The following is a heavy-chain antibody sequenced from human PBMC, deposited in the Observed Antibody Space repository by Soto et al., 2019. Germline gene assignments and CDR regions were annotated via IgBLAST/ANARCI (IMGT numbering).Heavy chain of an antibody. V-gene: IGHV4-61*01. CDR2: IYYSGST. J-gene: IGHJ6*02. Sequence: KTSETLSLTCTVSGGSVSSGSYYWSWIRQPPGKGLEWIGYIYYSGSTNYNPSLKSRVTISVDTSKNQFSLKLSSVTAADTAVYYCASGDVWGQGTKVTVSS. CDR3: ASGDV. CDR1: GGSVSSGSYY.